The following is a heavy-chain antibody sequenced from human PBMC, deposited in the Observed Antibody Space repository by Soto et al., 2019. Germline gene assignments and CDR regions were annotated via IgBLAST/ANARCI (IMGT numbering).Heavy chain of an antibody. CDR2: IDHSGSA. Sequence: QVQLQESGPGLVKPSQTLSLTCTVSAGSIRSGDYYWTWIRQPPGKGLEWIGYIDHSGSAYYNPSLKSRATISIETSNNPFSLKMTSVTAADTAVYYCAGELGTFYFDHWGQGTLVTVSS. D-gene: IGHD7-27*01. CDR3: AGELGTFYFDH. V-gene: IGHV4-30-4*01. J-gene: IGHJ4*02. CDR1: AGSIRSGDYY.